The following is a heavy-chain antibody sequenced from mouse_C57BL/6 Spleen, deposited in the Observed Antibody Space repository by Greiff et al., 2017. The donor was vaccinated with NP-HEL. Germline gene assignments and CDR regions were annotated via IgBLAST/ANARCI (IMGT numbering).Heavy chain of an antibody. CDR1: GYTFTSYW. V-gene: IGHV1-55*01. CDR2: IYPGSGST. J-gene: IGHJ1*03. D-gene: IGHD1-1*01. CDR3: ARAGITAVVARWYFDV. Sequence: QVQLQQPGAELVKPGASVKMSCKASGYTFTSYWITWVKQRPGQGLEWIGDIYPGSGSTNYNEKFKSKATLTVDTSSSTAYMQLSSLTSEDSAVYDCARAGITAVVARWYFDVWGTGTTVTVSS.